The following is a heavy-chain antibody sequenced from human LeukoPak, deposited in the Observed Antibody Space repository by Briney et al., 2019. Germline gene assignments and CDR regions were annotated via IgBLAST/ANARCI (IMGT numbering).Heavy chain of an antibody. V-gene: IGHV3-53*01. Sequence: QTGGSLRLSWAAAGFTVSSNYMSWVRQAPGKGLEWVSFIYSGGSTYYADSVKGRFTISRDNSKNTLYLQMNSLRAEDTAVHYCARVLRRVLTGYYYYYGMDVWGQGTTVTVSS. CDR2: IYSGGST. D-gene: IGHD3-9*01. CDR1: GFTVSSNY. J-gene: IGHJ6*02. CDR3: ARVLRRVLTGYYYYYGMDV.